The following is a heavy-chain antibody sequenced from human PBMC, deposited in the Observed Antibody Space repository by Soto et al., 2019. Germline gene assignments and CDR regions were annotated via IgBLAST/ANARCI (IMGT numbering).Heavy chain of an antibody. CDR1: GFTVNSYY. CDR3: ARGTGGATAMNY. Sequence: EVQLVESGGGLVQPGGSLRLSCAASGFTVNSYYMSWVRQAPGKGLEWVSVVYTGGSTYYTDSVKGRFTISRDNSKNTLDLQMNTLRAEDTAVYYCARGTGGATAMNYWGQGTLVTVSS. CDR2: VYTGGST. D-gene: IGHD5-12*01. J-gene: IGHJ4*02. V-gene: IGHV3-66*01.